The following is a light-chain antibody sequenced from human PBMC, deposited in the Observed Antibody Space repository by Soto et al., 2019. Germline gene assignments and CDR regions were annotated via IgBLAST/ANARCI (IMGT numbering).Light chain of an antibody. CDR1: QSVLYSSSNKNY. CDR3: QQYYSIPLT. V-gene: IGKV4-1*01. J-gene: IGKJ4*01. Sequence: DVVMTQSPDSLAVSLGERATINCKSSQSVLYSSSNKNYLAWYQQKPGQPPKLLIYWASTRGSGVPDRFSGSGSGTDFTLTIVSLQAEDVAVYYCQQYYSIPLTFGGGTKVEIK. CDR2: WAS.